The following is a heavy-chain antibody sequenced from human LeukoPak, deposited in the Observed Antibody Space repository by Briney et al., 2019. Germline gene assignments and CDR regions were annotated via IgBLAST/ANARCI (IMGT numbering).Heavy chain of an antibody. CDR2: ISAYNGNT. J-gene: IGHJ4*02. CDR3: ARVLSGQQLHY. CDR1: GYTFTSYA. Sequence: ASVKVSCKASGYTFTSYAISWVRQAPGQGLEWMGWISAYNGNTDYAQKLQGRVTMTTDTSTSTAYMELRSLRSDDTAVYYCARVLSGQQLHYWGQGTLVTVSS. D-gene: IGHD6-13*01. V-gene: IGHV1-18*01.